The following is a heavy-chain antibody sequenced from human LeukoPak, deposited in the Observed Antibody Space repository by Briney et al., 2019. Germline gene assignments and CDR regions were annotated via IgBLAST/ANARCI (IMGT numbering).Heavy chain of an antibody. V-gene: IGHV4-34*01. CDR1: GGSFSGYY. J-gene: IGHJ4*02. CDR3: ARGRPYYYGSGSRKIFDY. D-gene: IGHD3-10*01. Sequence: SETLSLTCAVYGGSFSGYYWSWIRQPPGKGLEWIGEINHSGSTNYNPSLKSRVTISVDTSKNQFSLKLSSVTAADTAVYYCARGRPYYYGSGSRKIFDYWGQGTLVTVSS. CDR2: INHSGST.